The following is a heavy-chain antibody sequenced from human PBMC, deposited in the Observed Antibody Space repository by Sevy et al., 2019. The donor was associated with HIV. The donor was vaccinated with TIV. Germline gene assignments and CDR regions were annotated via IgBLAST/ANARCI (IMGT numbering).Heavy chain of an antibody. V-gene: IGHV3-15*01. J-gene: IGHJ5*02. Sequence: GGSLRLSCAASGFTFSNAWMSWVRQAPGKGLEWVGRIKSKTDGGTTDYAAPVKGRFTISRDDSKNTLYLQMNSLKTEDTAVYYCTTDLWGRGYGYAPIFAYNWFDPWGQGTLVTVSS. CDR3: TTDLWGRGYGYAPIFAYNWFDP. CDR2: IKSKTDGGTT. CDR1: GFTFSNAW. D-gene: IGHD5-18*01.